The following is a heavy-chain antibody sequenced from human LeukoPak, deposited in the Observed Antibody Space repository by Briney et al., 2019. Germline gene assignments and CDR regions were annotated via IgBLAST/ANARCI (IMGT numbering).Heavy chain of an antibody. V-gene: IGHV3-23*01. Sequence: GGSLRLSCAASGFTFSSYAMSWVRRAPGQGLEWLSAISGSGFSTHYADSVKGRFTISRDNSKTTLFLQMNSLRAEDTALYYCAKDIEVAITGYYFDLWGRGTLVAVSS. D-gene: IGHD3-22*01. CDR3: AKDIEVAITGYYFDL. J-gene: IGHJ2*01. CDR1: GFTFSSYA. CDR2: ISGSGFST.